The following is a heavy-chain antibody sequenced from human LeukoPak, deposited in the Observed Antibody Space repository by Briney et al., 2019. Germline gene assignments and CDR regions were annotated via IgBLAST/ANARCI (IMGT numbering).Heavy chain of an antibody. CDR2: VDHNGTT. CDR1: GGSLRSDY. Sequence: SETLSLTCGVSGGSLRSDYWSYIRQPPGKGLEWVGEVDHNGTTNYNPSLKSRLIISVDTSKNHFSLKLSSVTAADTAVYYCAGDGTSGGGFDYWGQGTLVTVSS. J-gene: IGHJ4*02. D-gene: IGHD3-10*01. CDR3: AGDGTSGGGFDY. V-gene: IGHV4-34*01.